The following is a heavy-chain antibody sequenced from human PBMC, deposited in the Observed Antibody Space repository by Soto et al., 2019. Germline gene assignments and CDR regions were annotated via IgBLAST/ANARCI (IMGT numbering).Heavy chain of an antibody. Sequence: QLQLKESGPGLVKPSEALSLTCTVSGASIRSSAYYWGWIRQPPGKELEWIGRIYYNGNTFYTPSLKSRVIISVDTPKNQISLTLSSATAADTAVYYCARSRYFDWMTWGFFDYWGQGTLAIVSS. CDR1: GASIRSSAYY. J-gene: IGHJ4*02. CDR3: ARSRYFDWMTWGFFDY. V-gene: IGHV4-39*01. D-gene: IGHD3-9*01. CDR2: IYYNGNT.